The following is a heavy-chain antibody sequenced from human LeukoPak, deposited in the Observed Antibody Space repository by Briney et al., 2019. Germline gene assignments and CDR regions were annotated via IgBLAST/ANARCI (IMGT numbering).Heavy chain of an antibody. J-gene: IGHJ4*02. CDR1: GYSFTSYW. Sequence: GESLKISCKGYGYSFTSYWIGWVRQMPGKGLEWMGIIYPGDSDTRYSPSFQGQVTISADKSISTAYLQWSSLKASDTAMYYCARHMSEDSSSFYYWGQGTLVTVSS. CDR3: ARHMSEDSSSFYY. CDR2: IYPGDSDT. D-gene: IGHD6-6*01. V-gene: IGHV5-51*01.